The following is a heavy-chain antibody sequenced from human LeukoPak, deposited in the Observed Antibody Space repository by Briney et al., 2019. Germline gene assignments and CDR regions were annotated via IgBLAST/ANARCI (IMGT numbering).Heavy chain of an antibody. D-gene: IGHD1-26*01. CDR2: ISSGSSYI. CDR1: GFTFSSYS. Sequence: GGSLRLSCAASGFTFSSYSMNWVRQAPGKGLEWVSSISSGSSYIYYADSVKGRFTISRDNAKNSLHLQMNSLRAENTAVYCCARLSGSYPNDAFDIWGRETMVTVSS. V-gene: IGHV3-21*01. CDR3: ARLSGSYPNDAFDI. J-gene: IGHJ3*02.